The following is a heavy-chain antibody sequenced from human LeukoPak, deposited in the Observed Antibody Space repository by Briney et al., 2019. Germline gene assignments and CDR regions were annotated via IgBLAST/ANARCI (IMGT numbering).Heavy chain of an antibody. J-gene: IGHJ4*02. CDR3: VSQEVVPH. CDR2: VKEDGTTK. V-gene: IGHV3-7*01. CDR1: GFSFTNYW. D-gene: IGHD2-15*01. Sequence: GGSLRLSCAASGFSFTNYWMSWVRQAPGKGLEWVANVKEDGTTKQYVDSVKGRFTISRDNAKNSLYLQMDSLRAEDTAVYYCVSQEVVPHWGQGTLVSVPS.